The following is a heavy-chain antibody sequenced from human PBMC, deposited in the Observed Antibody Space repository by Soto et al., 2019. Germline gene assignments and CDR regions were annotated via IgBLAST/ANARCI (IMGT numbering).Heavy chain of an antibody. J-gene: IGHJ5*02. CDR2: IIPIFGTA. D-gene: IGHD3-10*01. CDR3: ARVPPVIVRGADENWFDP. Sequence: GASVKVSCKASGGTFSSYAISWVRQAPGQGLEWMGCIIPIFGTANYAQKFQGRVTINADESTSTAYMELSSLRSEDTAVYYCARVPPVIVRGADENWFDPGGQGTLVTVSS. CDR1: GGTFSSYA. V-gene: IGHV1-69*13.